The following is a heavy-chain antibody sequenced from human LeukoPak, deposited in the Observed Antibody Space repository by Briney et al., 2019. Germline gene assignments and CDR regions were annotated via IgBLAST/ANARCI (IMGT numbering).Heavy chain of an antibody. CDR2: TYYRSKWYN. J-gene: IGHJ6*02. Sequence: SQTLSLTCAISGDSVSSNSAAWNWIRQSPSRGLEWLGRTYYRSKWYNDDAVSVKSRITINPDTSKNQFSLQLNSVTPEDTAVYYCARDRGIAAAGTYYYYGMDVWGQGTTVTVSS. CDR1: GDSVSSNSAA. V-gene: IGHV6-1*01. CDR3: ARDRGIAAAGTYYYYGMDV. D-gene: IGHD6-13*01.